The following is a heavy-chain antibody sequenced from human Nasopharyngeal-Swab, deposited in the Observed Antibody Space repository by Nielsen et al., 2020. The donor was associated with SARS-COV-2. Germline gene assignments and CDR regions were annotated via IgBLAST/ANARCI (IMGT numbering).Heavy chain of an antibody. CDR2: IYDSGNT. J-gene: IGHJ4*02. V-gene: IGHV4-59*01. D-gene: IGHD3-10*01. CDR3: ARVRGITMIQGAYYLDN. Sequence: WIRQPPGKGLEWIGYIYDSGNTNYNPILKSRVTISVDTSNNQFSLTLNSVTAADTAVYYCARVRGITMIQGAYYLDNWGQGTLVTVSS.